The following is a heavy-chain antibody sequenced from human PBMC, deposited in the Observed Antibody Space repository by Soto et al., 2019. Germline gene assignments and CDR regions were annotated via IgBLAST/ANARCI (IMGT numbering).Heavy chain of an antibody. CDR1: GFTFDDYT. CDR3: AKEGRKYDFWSGYDY. V-gene: IGHV3-43*01. CDR2: ISWDGGST. J-gene: IGHJ4*02. Sequence: GGSLRLSCAASGFTFDDYTMHWVRQAPGKGLEWVSLISWDGGSTYYADSVKGRFTISRDNSKNSLYLQMNSLRTEDTAVYYCAKEGRKYDFWSGYDYWGQGTLVTVSS. D-gene: IGHD3-3*01.